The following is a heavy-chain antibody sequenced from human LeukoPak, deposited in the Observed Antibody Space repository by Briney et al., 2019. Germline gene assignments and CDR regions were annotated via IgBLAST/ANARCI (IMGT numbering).Heavy chain of an antibody. D-gene: IGHD4-23*01. J-gene: IGHJ5*02. CDR3: ARGEYGGNVQFDP. V-gene: IGHV4-30-2*01. CDR1: GGSISSGGYS. CDR2: IYHSGST. Sequence: PSETLSLTCAVSGGSISSGGYSWSWIRQPPGKGLEWIGYIYHSGSTYYNPSLKSRVTISVDRSKNQFSLKLSSVTAADTAVYFCARGEYGGNVQFDPGGKGTLVPVS.